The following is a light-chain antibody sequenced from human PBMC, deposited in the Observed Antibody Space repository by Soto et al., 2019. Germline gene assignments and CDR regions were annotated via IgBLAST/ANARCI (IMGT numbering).Light chain of an antibody. V-gene: IGLV1-44*01. CDR2: SNN. J-gene: IGLJ1*01. CDR1: SSNIGSHT. CDR3: AAWDDSLNGPV. Sequence: QSVLTQPPSASGTPGQRVTISCSGSSSNIGSHTVNWYQQLPGTAPKLLIYSNNHRPSGVPDRFSGSKSGTSASLVISGLQSEDEADYYCAAWDDSLNGPVFGTGTKVTVL.